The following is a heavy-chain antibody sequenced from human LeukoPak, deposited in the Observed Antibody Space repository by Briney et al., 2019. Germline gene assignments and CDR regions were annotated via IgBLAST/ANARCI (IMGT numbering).Heavy chain of an antibody. CDR1: DGAIAGYS. Sequence: SETLSLTCTVSDGAIAGYSWSWIRQPPGKGLEWIGYIYYSGDTNYNPSLQSRVTVSVDTSKNQFSLKLTSVTAADTAVYYCVRGPYGSGISNWLDPWGQGTLVIVSS. CDR2: IYYSGDT. J-gene: IGHJ5*02. CDR3: VRGPYGSGISNWLDP. D-gene: IGHD3-10*01. V-gene: IGHV4-59*01.